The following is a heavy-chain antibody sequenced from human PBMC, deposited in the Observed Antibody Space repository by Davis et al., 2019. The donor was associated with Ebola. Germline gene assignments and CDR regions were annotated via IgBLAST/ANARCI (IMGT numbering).Heavy chain of an antibody. D-gene: IGHD5/OR15-5a*01. Sequence: GGSLRLSCAASGFTFSSYSMNWVRQAPGKGLEWVSSITSSSSHINYADSVKGRFTISRDNAKNSLYLQMNSLRAEDTAVYYCARVYRIWGQGTLVTVSS. CDR3: ARVYRI. CDR2: ITSSSSHI. J-gene: IGHJ4*02. V-gene: IGHV3-21*01. CDR1: GFTFSSYS.